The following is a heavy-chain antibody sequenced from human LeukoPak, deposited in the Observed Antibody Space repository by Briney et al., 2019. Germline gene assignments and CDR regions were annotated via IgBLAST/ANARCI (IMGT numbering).Heavy chain of an antibody. CDR3: ARVAVAGHVDY. CDR2: IYYSGST. V-gene: IGHV4-39*07. CDR1: GFTFSSYG. D-gene: IGHD6-19*01. J-gene: IGHJ4*02. Sequence: GTLRLSCAASGFTFSSYGMSWVRQPPGKGLEWIGSIYYSGSTYYNPSLKSRVTISVDTSKNQFSLKLSSVTAADTAVYYCARVAVAGHVDYWGQGTLVTVSS.